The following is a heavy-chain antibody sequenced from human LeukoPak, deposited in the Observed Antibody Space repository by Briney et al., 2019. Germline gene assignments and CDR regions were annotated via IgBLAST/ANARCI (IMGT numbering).Heavy chain of an antibody. Sequence: PSETLSLTCTVSGGSISSSSYYWSWIRQPPGKGLEWIGEINHSGSTNYNPSLKSRVTISVDTSKNQFSLKLSSVTAADTAVYYCAKVYSGSYRGYYYYYYMDVWGKGTTVTVSS. CDR3: AKVYSGSYRGYYYYYYMDV. D-gene: IGHD1-26*01. CDR1: GGSISSSSYY. J-gene: IGHJ6*03. V-gene: IGHV4-39*07. CDR2: INHSGST.